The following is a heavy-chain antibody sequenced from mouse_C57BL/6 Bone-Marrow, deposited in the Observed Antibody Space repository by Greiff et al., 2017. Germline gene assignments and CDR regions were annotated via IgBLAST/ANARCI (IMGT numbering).Heavy chain of an antibody. CDR2: IWSGGST. V-gene: IGHV2-2*01. D-gene: IGHD4-1*02. CDR1: GFSLTSYG. CDR3: ARNNWDEDWFAN. Sequence: VQRVESGPGLVQPSQSLSITCTVSGFSLTSYGVHWVRQSPGKGLEWLGVIWSGGSTDYNAAFISRLSISKDNTKSQVFFKMNCLRAYDTAIYCCARNNWDEDWFANWGQGTLVSVSA. J-gene: IGHJ3*01.